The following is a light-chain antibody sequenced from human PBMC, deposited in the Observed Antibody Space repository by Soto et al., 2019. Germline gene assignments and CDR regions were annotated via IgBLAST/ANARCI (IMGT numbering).Light chain of an antibody. CDR3: QQYHSYPIT. CDR1: QSISSW. J-gene: IGKJ5*01. CDR2: KAS. V-gene: IGKV1-5*03. Sequence: DIQMNQSPSTLSASVGDRVTITCRASQSISSWLAWYQQKPGKAPKLVIYKASSLESGVPSRFSGSGSGTEFTLTISSLQPDDFATYYCQQYHSYPITFGQGTRLEIK.